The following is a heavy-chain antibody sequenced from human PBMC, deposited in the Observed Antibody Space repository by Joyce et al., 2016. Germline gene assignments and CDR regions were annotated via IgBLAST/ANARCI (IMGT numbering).Heavy chain of an antibody. D-gene: IGHD3-16*01. CDR3: ARERGGGMSAFDI. Sequence: EVQLVEAGGALVQPGGSLRLSCAASGFTFSADEIHWVRQTTGKGLEWVSAIGTAGDPYYAGSVKGRFTISRENAKSSLFLQMNSLRAEDTAVYYCARERGGGMSAFDIWGQGTMVTVSS. J-gene: IGHJ3*02. CDR2: IGTAGDP. V-gene: IGHV3-13*05. CDR1: GFTFSADE.